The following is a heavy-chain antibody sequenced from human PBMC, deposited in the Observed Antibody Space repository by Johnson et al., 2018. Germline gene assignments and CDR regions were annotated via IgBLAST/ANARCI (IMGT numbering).Heavy chain of an antibody. J-gene: IGHJ1*01. CDR1: GFTFSSYT. CDR2: ISGSSSAL. V-gene: IGHV3-21*01. D-gene: IGHD3-10*01. CDR3: ARKGFDDSQRGNYFPY. Sequence: VQLVQSGGGLVKPGGSLRLSCTASGFTFSSYTVNWVRQAPGTGREWVSSISGSSSALFYADSVKGRFTISRDNAENSVYLQMTSLRAEDTAVYYCARKGFDDSQRGNYFPYWGRGTLVTVSS.